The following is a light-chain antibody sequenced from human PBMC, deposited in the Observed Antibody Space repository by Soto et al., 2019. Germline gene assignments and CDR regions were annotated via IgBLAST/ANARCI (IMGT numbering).Light chain of an antibody. V-gene: IGLV2-14*01. CDR1: SSDIGGYNY. CDR2: GVS. Sequence: QSALTQPASVSGSPGQSITISCTGTSSDIGGYNYFSWYQQYPGKAPKLMIFGVSDRPSGVSNRFSGSKSGTTASLTISGLQAEDEADYYCSSYKTSSTVVVFGGGTKLTVL. CDR3: SSYKTSSTVVV. J-gene: IGLJ2*01.